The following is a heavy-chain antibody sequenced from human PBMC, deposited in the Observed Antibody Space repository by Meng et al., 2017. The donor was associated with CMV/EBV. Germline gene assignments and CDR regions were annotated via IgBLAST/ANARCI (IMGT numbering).Heavy chain of an antibody. CDR1: GFTFSSYW. D-gene: IGHD2-2*01. J-gene: IGHJ6*02. Sequence: GGSLRLSCAASGFTFSSYWMSWVRQAPGKGLEWVANIKQDGSEKYYVDSVKGRFTISRDNAKNSLYLQMNSLRAEDTAVYYCVGGIVVVPAAIHYYYYGMDVWGQGTTVTVSS. CDR2: IKQDGSEK. V-gene: IGHV3-7*04. CDR3: VGGIVVVPAAIHYYYYGMDV.